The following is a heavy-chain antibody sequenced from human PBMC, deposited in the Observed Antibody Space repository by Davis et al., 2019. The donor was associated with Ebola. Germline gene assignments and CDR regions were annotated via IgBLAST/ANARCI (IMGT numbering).Heavy chain of an antibody. CDR2: ISAYNGNT. V-gene: IGHV1-18*01. CDR3: ARGASTIFGVVFVLDP. CDR1: GYTFTSYG. D-gene: IGHD3-3*01. J-gene: IGHJ5*02. Sequence: ASVKVSCKASGYTFTSYGISWVRQAPGQGLEWMGWISAYNGNTNYAQKLQGRVTMTTDTSTSTAYMELRSLRSDDTAVYYCARGASTIFGVVFVLDPWGQGTLVTVSS.